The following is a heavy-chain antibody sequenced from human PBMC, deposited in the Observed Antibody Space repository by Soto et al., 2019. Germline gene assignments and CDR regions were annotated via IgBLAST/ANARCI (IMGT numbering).Heavy chain of an antibody. J-gene: IGHJ6*02. V-gene: IGHV1-46*01. CDR3: ARDFYDSSGYYYYYYGMDV. CDR1: GYTFTSYY. D-gene: IGHD3-22*01. Sequence: GASVKVSGKASGYTFTSYYMHWVRQAPGQGLEWMGIINPSGGSTSYAQKFQGRVTMTRDTSTSTVYMELSSLRSEDTAVYYCARDFYDSSGYYYYYYGMDVWGQGTTVTVSS. CDR2: INPSGGST.